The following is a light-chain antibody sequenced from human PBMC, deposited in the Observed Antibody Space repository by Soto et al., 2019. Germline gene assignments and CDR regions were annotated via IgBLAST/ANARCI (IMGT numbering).Light chain of an antibody. V-gene: IGKV3D-15*01. J-gene: IGKJ5*01. Sequence: TQSPGTLSLSPGERATLSCMASQSVRSYLAWYQQKPGQAPRLLIYDASNRATGIPARFSGSGSGTEFTLTISSLQSEDFAVYYCQQYNNWPPITFGQGTRLEIK. CDR1: QSVRSY. CDR3: QQYNNWPPIT. CDR2: DAS.